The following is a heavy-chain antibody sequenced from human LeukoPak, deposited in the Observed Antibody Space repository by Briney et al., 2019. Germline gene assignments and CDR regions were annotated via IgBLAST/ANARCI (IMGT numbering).Heavy chain of an antibody. CDR3: ARVGYCSGGSCYSLLRYFDY. CDR2: INHSGST. Sequence: PSETLSLTCAVYGGSFSGYYWSWIRQPPGKGLEWIGEINHSGSTNYNPSLKSRVTISVDTSKNQFSLKLSSVTAADTAVYYCARVGYCSGGSCYSLLRYFDYWGQGTLVTVSS. D-gene: IGHD2-15*01. V-gene: IGHV4-34*01. J-gene: IGHJ4*02. CDR1: GGSFSGYY.